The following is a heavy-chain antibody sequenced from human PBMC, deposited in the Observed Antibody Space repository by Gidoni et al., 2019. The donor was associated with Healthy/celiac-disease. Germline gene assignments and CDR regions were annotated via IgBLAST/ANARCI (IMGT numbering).Heavy chain of an antibody. CDR1: GFTFSDYY. CDR2: ISSSSSYT. Sequence: QVQLVESGGGLVKPGGSLRLSCEASGFTFSDYYMSWIRQAPGKGLEWVSYISSSSSYTNYADSVKGRFTISRDNAKNSLYLQMNSLRAEDTAVYYCARTITIFGVAPDYWGQGTLVTVSS. V-gene: IGHV3-11*06. CDR3: ARTITIFGVAPDY. J-gene: IGHJ4*02. D-gene: IGHD3-3*01.